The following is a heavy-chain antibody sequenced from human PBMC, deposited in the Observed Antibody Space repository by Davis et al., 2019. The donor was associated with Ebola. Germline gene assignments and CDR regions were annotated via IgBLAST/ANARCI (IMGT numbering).Heavy chain of an antibody. Sequence: AASVKVSCKASGGTFSSYTISWVRQAPGQGLEWMGRIISILGIANYAQKFQGRVTITADKSTSTAYMELSSLRSEDTAVYYCARDVGAAAGSDYWGQGTLVTVSS. CDR3: ARDVGAAAGSDY. D-gene: IGHD6-13*01. V-gene: IGHV1-69*04. CDR2: IISILGIA. CDR1: GGTFSSYT. J-gene: IGHJ4*02.